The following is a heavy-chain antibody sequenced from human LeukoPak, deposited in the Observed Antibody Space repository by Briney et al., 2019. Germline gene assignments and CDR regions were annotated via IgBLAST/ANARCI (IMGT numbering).Heavy chain of an antibody. J-gene: IGHJ4*02. CDR1: GFTFSSYA. CDR3: AKSRGSGSNMARGVNFDY. CDR2: ITASGGRT. Sequence: GSLRLSCAASGFTFSSYAMSWVRQAPGKGLEWVSAITASGGRTYYADSVKGRFTISRDNSKDTLYLQVNSLRAEDTAVYYCAKSRGSGSNMARGVNFDYWGQGTLVTVSS. D-gene: IGHD3-10*01. V-gene: IGHV3-23*01.